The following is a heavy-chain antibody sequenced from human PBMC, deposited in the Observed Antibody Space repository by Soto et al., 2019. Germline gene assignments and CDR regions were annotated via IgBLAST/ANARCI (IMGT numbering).Heavy chain of an antibody. J-gene: IGHJ4*02. D-gene: IGHD4-17*01. CDR2: FDPEDGET. CDR1: GYTLTELS. V-gene: IGHV1-24*01. Sequence: ASVKVSCKVSGYTLTELSMHWVRQAPGKGLEWMGGFDPEDGETIYAQKFQGRVTMTEDTSTDTAYMELSSLRSEDTAVYYCATDYTLRTTFDYWGQGTLVTVSS. CDR3: ATDYTLRTTFDY.